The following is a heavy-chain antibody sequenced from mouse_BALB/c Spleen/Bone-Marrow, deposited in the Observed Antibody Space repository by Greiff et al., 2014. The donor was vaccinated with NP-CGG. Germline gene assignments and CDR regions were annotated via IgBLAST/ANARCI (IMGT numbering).Heavy chain of an antibody. D-gene: IGHD2-14*01. CDR3: ARSGKVRNAMDY. CDR1: GYTFTDYA. J-gene: IGHJ4*01. CDR2: ISGYYGDA. V-gene: IGHV1S137*01. Sequence: QVQLKESGAKLVRPGVSVKISCKGSGYTFTDYAIHWVKRSHAKSLEWIGLISGYYGDAIYNQKFKGKATMTVDKSSSTAYMDLARLTSEDSAIYYCARSGKVRNAMDYWGQGTSVTVSS.